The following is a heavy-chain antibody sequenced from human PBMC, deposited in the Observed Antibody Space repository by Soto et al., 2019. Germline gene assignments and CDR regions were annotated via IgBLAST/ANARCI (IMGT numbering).Heavy chain of an antibody. CDR2: INWNSRTL. CDR3: ARNYPNYGDYYFDF. D-gene: IGHD4-17*01. J-gene: IGHJ4*02. V-gene: IGHV3-48*02. Sequence: HLVESGGGLVQPGRSLTLSCSASGFMFNDYGMNWVRQAPGKGLEWIAYINWNSRTLYYADSVRGRFTISRDNAERSLYLQMNSLREDDTAVYYCARNYPNYGDYYFDFWGQGTLVAVSS. CDR1: GFMFNDYG.